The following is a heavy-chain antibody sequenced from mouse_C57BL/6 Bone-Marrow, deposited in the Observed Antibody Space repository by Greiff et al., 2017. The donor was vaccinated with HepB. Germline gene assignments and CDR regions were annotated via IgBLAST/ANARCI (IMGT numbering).Heavy chain of an antibody. CDR1: GFTFSDYG. CDR2: ISNLAYSI. V-gene: IGHV5-15*01. CDR3: ARRITTVVSYYYAMDY. J-gene: IGHJ4*01. D-gene: IGHD1-1*01. Sequence: EVQWVESGGGLVQPGGSLKLSCAASGFTFSDYGMAWVRQAPRKGPEWVAFISNLAYSIYYADTVTGRFTISRENAKNTLYLEMSSLRSEDTAMYYCARRITTVVSYYYAMDYWGQGTSVTVSS.